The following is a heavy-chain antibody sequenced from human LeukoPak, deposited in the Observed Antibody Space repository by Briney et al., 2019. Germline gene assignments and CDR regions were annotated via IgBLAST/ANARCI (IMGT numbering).Heavy chain of an antibody. V-gene: IGHV3-20*04. Sequence: GGSLRLSCAASGFTFDDYGMSWVRQAPGKGLEWVSGINWNGGSTGYADSVKGRFTISRDNAKNSLYLQMNSLRAEDTALYYCARAAWYYDSSGTAHYYYYMDVWGKGTTVTVSS. CDR3: ARAAWYYDSSGTAHYYYYMDV. D-gene: IGHD3-22*01. J-gene: IGHJ6*03. CDR1: GFTFDDYG. CDR2: INWNGGST.